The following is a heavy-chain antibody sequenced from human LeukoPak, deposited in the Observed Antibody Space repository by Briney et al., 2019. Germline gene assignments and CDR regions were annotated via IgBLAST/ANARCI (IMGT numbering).Heavy chain of an antibody. CDR3: AREFSGTSIAARVFDS. CDR1: GGSFSGYY. Sequence: SETLSLTCAVYGGSFSGYYWSWIRQPPGKGLEWIGEINHSGSTNYNPSLKSRVTMSVDTSKNQFSLKLSSVTAADTAIYYCAREFSGTSIAARVFDSWGQGTLVTVSS. CDR2: INHSGST. V-gene: IGHV4-34*01. J-gene: IGHJ4*02. D-gene: IGHD6-6*01.